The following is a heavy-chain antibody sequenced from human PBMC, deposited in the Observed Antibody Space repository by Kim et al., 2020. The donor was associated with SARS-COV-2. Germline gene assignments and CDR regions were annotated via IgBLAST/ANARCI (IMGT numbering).Heavy chain of an antibody. V-gene: IGHV1-3*01. CDR1: GYTFTSYA. CDR2: INAGNGNT. J-gene: IGHJ4*02. Sequence: ASVKVSCKASGYTFTSYAMHWVRQAPGQRLEWMGWINAGNGNTKYSQKFQGRVTITRYTSASTAYMELSSLRSEDTAVYYCARARIVVVPAAMGGGYWGQGTLVTVSS. D-gene: IGHD2-2*01. CDR3: ARARIVVVPAAMGGGY.